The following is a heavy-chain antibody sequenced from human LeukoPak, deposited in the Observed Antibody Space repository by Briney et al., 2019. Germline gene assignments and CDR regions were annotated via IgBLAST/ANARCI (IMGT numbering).Heavy chain of an antibody. D-gene: IGHD3-10*01. CDR3: AESYGSGSHRIFDY. Sequence: SVKVSCKASGGTFSSYAISGVRQAPGQGLEWMGGIIPIFGTANYAQKFQGRVTITADESTSTAYMELSSLRSEDTAVHYCAESYGSGSHRIFDYWGQGTLVTVSS. CDR2: IIPIFGTA. CDR1: GGTFSSYA. V-gene: IGHV1-69*13. J-gene: IGHJ4*02.